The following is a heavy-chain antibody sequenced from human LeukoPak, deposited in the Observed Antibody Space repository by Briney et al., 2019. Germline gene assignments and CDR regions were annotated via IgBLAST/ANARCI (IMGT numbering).Heavy chain of an antibody. CDR1: GFTFSSYS. V-gene: IGHV3-21*01. J-gene: IGHJ4*02. Sequence: GGSLRLSCAASGFTFSSYSMNWVRQAPGKGLEWVSSISSGSSYIYYADSVKGRFTISRDNAKNSLYLQMNSLRAEDTAVYYCARDGTKAGYYDFWSGYYLGHYFDYWGQGTLVTVSS. CDR2: ISSGSSYI. CDR3: ARDGTKAGYYDFWSGYYLGHYFDY. D-gene: IGHD3-3*01.